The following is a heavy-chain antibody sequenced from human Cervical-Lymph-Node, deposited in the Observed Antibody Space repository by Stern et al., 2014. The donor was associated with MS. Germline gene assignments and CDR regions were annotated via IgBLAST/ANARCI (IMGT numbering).Heavy chain of an antibody. J-gene: IGHJ1*01. Sequence: SGAEVKKPGSSVKVSCKASGGTFSSNVISWVRQAPGQGLEWMGGIIPNLDASNYAQKFQGRVTFTADESTNTAYMELSRLRSDDTAVYYCATAGQEGYFQHWGQGTLVIVSS. CDR1: GGTFSSNV. CDR2: IIPNLDAS. CDR3: ATAGQEGYFQH. V-gene: IGHV1-69*01.